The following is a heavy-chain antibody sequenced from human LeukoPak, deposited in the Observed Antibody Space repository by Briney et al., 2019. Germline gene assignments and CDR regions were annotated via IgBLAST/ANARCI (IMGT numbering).Heavy chain of an antibody. J-gene: IGHJ4*02. V-gene: IGHV3-21*01. CDR1: GFTFSSYT. D-gene: IGHD2-2*02. Sequence: GGSLRLSCAASGFTFSSYTMNWVRQAPGRGLEWVSSISSSSSSIYYADSVKGRFTISRDNAKNSLYLQMNSLRAEDTAVYYCVRDGCSSTSCYSVNDYWGLGTLVTVSS. CDR2: ISSSSSSI. CDR3: VRDGCSSTSCYSVNDY.